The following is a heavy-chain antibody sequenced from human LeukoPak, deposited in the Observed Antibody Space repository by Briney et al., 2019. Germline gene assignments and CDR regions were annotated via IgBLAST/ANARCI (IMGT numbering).Heavy chain of an antibody. D-gene: IGHD2-21*02. V-gene: IGHV1-2*02. J-gene: IGHJ5*02. CDR3: AREGGVVVTAIESPAWFDP. CDR1: GYTFTGYY. Sequence: ASVKVSCKASGYTFTGYYMHWVRQAPGQGLEWMGWINPNSGVTHYAQKFQGRVTMTSDTSISTAYMELSSLRSEDTAVYYCAREGGVVVTAIESPAWFDPWGQGTLVTVSS. CDR2: INPNSGVT.